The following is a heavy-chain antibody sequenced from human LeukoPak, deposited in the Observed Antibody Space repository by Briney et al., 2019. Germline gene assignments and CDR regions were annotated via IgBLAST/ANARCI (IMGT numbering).Heavy chain of an antibody. D-gene: IGHD2-15*01. CDR3: ASEPGYCTGGRCYGGWFHP. Sequence: SETLSLTCTVSGGSISSYYWSWIRQPPGKGLEWIGEINPGGSTDYNPSLKSRVTISVDTSKNQLSLKLNSLTAADTAVYYCASEPGYCTGGRCYGGWFHPWGQGTLVTVSS. CDR2: INPGGST. CDR1: GGSISSYY. V-gene: IGHV4-34*01. J-gene: IGHJ5*02.